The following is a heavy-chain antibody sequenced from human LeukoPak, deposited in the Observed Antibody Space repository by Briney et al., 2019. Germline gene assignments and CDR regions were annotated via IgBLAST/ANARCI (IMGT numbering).Heavy chain of an antibody. J-gene: IGHJ3*02. D-gene: IGHD4-17*01. Sequence: GASVKVSCKASGYTFTSYGISWVRQAPGQGLEWMGWISAYNGNTNYAQKLQGRVTMTTDTSTSTAYMELRSLRSDDTAVYYCARVGASRHYGDETAFDIWGQGTMVTVSS. CDR3: ARVGASRHYGDETAFDI. CDR1: GYTFTSYG. V-gene: IGHV1-18*01. CDR2: ISAYNGNT.